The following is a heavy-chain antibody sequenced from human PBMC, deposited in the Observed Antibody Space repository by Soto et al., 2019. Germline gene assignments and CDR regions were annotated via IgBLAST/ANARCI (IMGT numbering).Heavy chain of an antibody. CDR3: AKDLYSNYGDAFDI. CDR2: ISWNSDNI. J-gene: IGHJ3*02. D-gene: IGHD4-4*01. V-gene: IGHV3-9*01. Sequence: EVQLVASGGGLVQPGRSLRLSCAASGFTFDDYAMHWVRQAPGKGLEWVSGISWNSDNIVYADSVKGRFTVSRDNAKNSLYLQMNSLSAADTTLYYCAKDLYSNYGDAFDIWGQGTMVTVSS. CDR1: GFTFDDYA.